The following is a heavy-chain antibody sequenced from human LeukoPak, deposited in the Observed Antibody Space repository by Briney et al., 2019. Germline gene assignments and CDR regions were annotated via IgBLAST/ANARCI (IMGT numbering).Heavy chain of an antibody. CDR1: GGTFSSYA. Sequence: ASVKVSCKASGGTFSSYAISWVRQAPGRWLEWMGRIIPILGIANYAQKFQGRVTITADKSTSTAYMELSSLRSEDTAVYYCAREGQPRGYYYMDVWGKGTTVTVSS. CDR3: AREGQPRGYYYMDV. J-gene: IGHJ6*03. D-gene: IGHD1-26*01. V-gene: IGHV1-69*04. CDR2: IIPILGIA.